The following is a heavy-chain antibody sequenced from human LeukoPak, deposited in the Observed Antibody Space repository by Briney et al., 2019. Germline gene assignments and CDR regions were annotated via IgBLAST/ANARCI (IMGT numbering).Heavy chain of an antibody. CDR3: ARVPGE. CDR1: GGSISSGSYY. Sequence: SETLSLTCTVSGGSISSGSYYWSWIRQPAGKGLEWLGRIYPSGSTNYNPSLKSRVTISVDTSKNQFSLKLTPVTAADTAVYYCARVPGEWGQGTLVTVSS. D-gene: IGHD3-10*01. J-gene: IGHJ4*02. CDR2: IYPSGST. V-gene: IGHV4-61*02.